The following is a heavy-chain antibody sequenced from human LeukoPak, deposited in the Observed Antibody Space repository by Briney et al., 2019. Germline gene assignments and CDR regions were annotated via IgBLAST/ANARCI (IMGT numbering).Heavy chain of an antibody. Sequence: GGSLRLSCAASGFTFSSYAMSWVRQAPGKGLEWVSAISGSGGSTYYADSVKGRFTISRDNSKNTLYLQMNSLGAEDTAVYYCAKSPNVGYCSGGSCYFDYWGQGTLVTVSS. CDR1: GFTFSSYA. J-gene: IGHJ4*02. V-gene: IGHV3-23*01. CDR3: AKSPNVGYCSGGSCYFDY. CDR2: ISGSGGST. D-gene: IGHD2-15*01.